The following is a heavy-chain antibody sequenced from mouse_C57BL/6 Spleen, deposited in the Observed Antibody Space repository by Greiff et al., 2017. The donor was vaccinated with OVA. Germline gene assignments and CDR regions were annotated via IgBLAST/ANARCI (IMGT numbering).Heavy chain of an antibody. CDR3: ARSDYYGSSYFFYAMDY. Sequence: EVQLQQSGPELVKPGASVKISCKASGYSFTGYYMNWVKQSTEKSLEWIGEINPSTGGTTYNQKFKAKATLTVDKSSSTAYMQLKSLTSEDSAVYYCARSDYYGSSYFFYAMDYWGQGTSVTVSS. J-gene: IGHJ4*01. V-gene: IGHV1-42*01. D-gene: IGHD1-1*01. CDR1: GYSFTGYY. CDR2: INPSTGGT.